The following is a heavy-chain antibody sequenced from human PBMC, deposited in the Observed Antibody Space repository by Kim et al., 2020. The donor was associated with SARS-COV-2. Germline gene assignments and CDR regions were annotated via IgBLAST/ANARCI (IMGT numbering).Heavy chain of an antibody. D-gene: IGHD3-3*01. J-gene: IGHJ4*02. V-gene: IGHV3-30*03. CDR2: ISYDGSNK. CDR3: ATLYYDFWSGQSPISKTSHYFDY. Sequence: GGSLRLSCAASGFTFSSYGMHWVRQAPGKGLEWVAVISYDGSNKYYADSVKGRFTISRDNSKNTLYLQMNSLRAEDTAVYYCATLYYDFWSGQSPISKTSHYFDYWGQGTLVTVSS. CDR1: GFTFSSYG.